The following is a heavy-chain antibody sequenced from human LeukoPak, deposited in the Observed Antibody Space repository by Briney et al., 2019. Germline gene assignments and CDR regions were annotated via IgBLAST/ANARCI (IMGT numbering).Heavy chain of an antibody. CDR1: GYSISSGYY. Sequence: LETLSLTCAVSGYSISSGYYWGWIRQPPGKGLEWIGSIYHSGSTYYNPSLKSRVTISVDTSKNQFSLKLSSVTAADTAVYYCARRIAARHFDYWGQGTLVTVSS. CDR2: IYHSGST. D-gene: IGHD6-6*01. J-gene: IGHJ4*02. CDR3: ARRIAARHFDY. V-gene: IGHV4-38-2*01.